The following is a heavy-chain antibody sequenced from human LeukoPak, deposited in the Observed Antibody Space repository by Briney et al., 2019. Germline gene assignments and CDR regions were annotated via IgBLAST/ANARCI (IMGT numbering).Heavy chain of an antibody. J-gene: IGHJ4*02. V-gene: IGHV4-59*01. CDR1: GGSISSYY. D-gene: IGHD5-18*01. CDR3: ARAHRGYSYGWVDY. Sequence: PSETLSLTCTVSGGSISSYYWSWIRQPPGKGLEWIGYIYYSGSTNYNPSLESRVTISVDTSKNQFSLKLSSVTAADTAVYYCARAHRGYSYGWVDYWGQGTLVTVSS. CDR2: IYYSGST.